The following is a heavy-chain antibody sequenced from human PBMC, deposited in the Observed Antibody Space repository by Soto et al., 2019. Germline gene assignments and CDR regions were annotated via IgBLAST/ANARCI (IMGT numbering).Heavy chain of an antibody. D-gene: IGHD6-6*01. Sequence: QITLKESGPTLVKPTQTFTLACTFSGFSLSTSGMGVGWIRQPPGKALEWLALIYWDDDKRYSPSLKSRLTITKDTSKNHVVITMANMDPVDTATYYGAHYGSTSSFDYWGQGTLVTVSS. CDR1: GFSLSTSGMG. V-gene: IGHV2-5*02. CDR3: AHYGSTSSFDY. J-gene: IGHJ4*02. CDR2: IYWDDDK.